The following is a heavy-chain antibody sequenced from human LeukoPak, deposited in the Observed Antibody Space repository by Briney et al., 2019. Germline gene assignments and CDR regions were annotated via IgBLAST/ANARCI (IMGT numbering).Heavy chain of an antibody. CDR2: INHSGST. J-gene: IGHJ5*02. CDR3: ARGGVEQLDP. Sequence: ASETLSLTCAVYGGSFSGYYWSWIRQPPGKGLEWIGEINHSGSTNYNPSLKSRVTISVDTSKNQFSLKLSSATAADTAVYYCARGGVEQLDPWGQGTLVTVSS. V-gene: IGHV4-34*01. CDR1: GGSFSGYY. D-gene: IGHD3-3*01.